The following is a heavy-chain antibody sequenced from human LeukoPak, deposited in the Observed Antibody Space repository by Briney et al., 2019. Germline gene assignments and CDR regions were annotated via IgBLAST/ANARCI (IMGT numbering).Heavy chain of an antibody. CDR3: AKELRTGFPTYYFDY. J-gene: IGHJ4*02. D-gene: IGHD2-8*02. CDR2: INPSGGST. CDR1: GYTFTSYY. Sequence: ASVKVTCKASGYTFTSYYMHWVRQAPGQGLEWMGIINPSGGSTSYAQKFQGRVTMTRDTSISTAYMELSRLRSDDTAVYHCAKELRTGFPTYYFDYWGQGILVTVSS. V-gene: IGHV1-46*01.